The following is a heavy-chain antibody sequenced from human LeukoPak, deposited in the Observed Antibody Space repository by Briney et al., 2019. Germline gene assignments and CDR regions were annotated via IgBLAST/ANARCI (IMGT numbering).Heavy chain of an antibody. CDR2: ISGSGGST. CDR1: GFTSSSYA. D-gene: IGHD3-10*01. V-gene: IGHV3-23*01. J-gene: IGHJ4*02. CDR3: AKDVRLWFGFPLDY. Sequence: GGSLRLSCAASGFTSSSYAMSWVRQAPGKGLEWVSAISGSGGSTYYADSVKGRFTISRDNSKNTLYLQMNSLRAEDTAVYYCAKDVRLWFGFPLDYWGQGTLVTVSS.